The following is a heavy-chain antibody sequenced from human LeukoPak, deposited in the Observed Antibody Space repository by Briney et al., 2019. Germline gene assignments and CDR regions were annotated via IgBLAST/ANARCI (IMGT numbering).Heavy chain of an antibody. CDR1: GDSVSSNSAA. Sequence: SQTLSLTCALSGDSVSSNSAAWNWIRQSPSRGLEWLERTYYRSKWYNDYAVSVKSRITINPDTSKNQFSLQLNSVTPEDTAVYYCARGIVVVPAANYYYGMDVWGKGTTVTVSS. CDR2: TYYRSKWYN. D-gene: IGHD2-2*01. V-gene: IGHV6-1*01. CDR3: ARGIVVVPAANYYYGMDV. J-gene: IGHJ6*04.